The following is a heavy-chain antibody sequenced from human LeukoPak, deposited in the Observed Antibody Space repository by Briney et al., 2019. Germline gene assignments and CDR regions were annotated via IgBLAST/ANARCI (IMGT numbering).Heavy chain of an antibody. CDR1: GGSFSGYN. V-gene: IGHV4-34*01. Sequence: SETLSLTCAVYGGSFSGYNWNWIRQPPGKGLEWIGEINHSGNTNYSPSLKSRVTMSVDTSKNQFSLKLTSVTAADTAVYYCARHPDSHYGALYYFDYWGQGTLVTVSS. CDR3: ARHPDSHYGALYYFDY. CDR2: INHSGNT. J-gene: IGHJ4*02. D-gene: IGHD4-17*01.